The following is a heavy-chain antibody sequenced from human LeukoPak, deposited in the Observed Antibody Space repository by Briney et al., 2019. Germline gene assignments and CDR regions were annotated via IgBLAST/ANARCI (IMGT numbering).Heavy chain of an antibody. CDR1: GFTFSSYA. J-gene: IGHJ4*02. V-gene: IGHV3-30*04. CDR3: ARRGTLAPYYYFDY. CDR2: ISYDGSNK. D-gene: IGHD1-1*01. Sequence: GGSLRLSCAASGFTFSSYAMHWVRQAPGNGLEWVAVISYDGSNKYYADSVKGRFTISRDNSKNTLYLQMNSLRAEDTAVYYCARRGTLAPYYYFDYWGQGTLVTVSS.